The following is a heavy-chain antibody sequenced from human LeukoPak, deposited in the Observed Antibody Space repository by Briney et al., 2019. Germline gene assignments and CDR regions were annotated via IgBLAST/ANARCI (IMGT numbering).Heavy chain of an antibody. CDR1: GGTFSSYA. D-gene: IGHD3-16*02. CDR2: IIPIFGTA. J-gene: IGHJ4*02. V-gene: IGHV1-69*05. Sequence: SVKVSCKASGGTFSSYAISWVRQAPGQGPEWMGGIIPIFGTANYAQKLQGRVTMTTDTSTSTAYMELRSLRSDDTAVYYCARDLQFGRYDYVWGSYRLDYWGQGTLVTVSS. CDR3: ARDLQFGRYDYVWGSYRLDY.